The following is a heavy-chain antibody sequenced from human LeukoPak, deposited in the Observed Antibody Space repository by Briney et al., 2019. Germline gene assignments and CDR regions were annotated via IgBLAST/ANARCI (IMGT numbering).Heavy chain of an antibody. J-gene: IGHJ5*02. CDR1: GYTFTDYY. D-gene: IGHD1-14*01. Sequence: GASVTVSCKASGYTFTDYYIHWVRQAPGQGLEWMGWINPDIGATNYAQKFQGRVTMTRDTSIVTAYMELGRLGSDDTAVYYCAVNQVDGTGIFDPWGQGTLVTVS. CDR3: AVNQVDGTGIFDP. V-gene: IGHV1-2*02. CDR2: INPDIGAT.